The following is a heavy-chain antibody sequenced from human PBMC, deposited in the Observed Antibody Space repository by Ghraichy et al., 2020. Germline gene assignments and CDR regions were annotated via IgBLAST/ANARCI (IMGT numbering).Heavy chain of an antibody. CDR1: GFTFSVAW. Sequence: GESLNISCAASGFTFSVAWMTWVRQAPGMGLEWVGRIYSSRDGGTTAYAAPLKGRFTISRDESENTLYLEMNSLKTEDTAVYYCATDLVGGNALHNGYWGQGTLVTVSP. CDR2: IYSSRDGGTT. V-gene: IGHV3-15*01. D-gene: IGHD4-23*01. J-gene: IGHJ4*02. CDR3: ATDLVGGNALHNGY.